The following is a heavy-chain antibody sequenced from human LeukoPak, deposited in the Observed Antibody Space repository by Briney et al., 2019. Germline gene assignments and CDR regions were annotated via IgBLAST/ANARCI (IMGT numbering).Heavy chain of an antibody. V-gene: IGHV3-23*01. CDR2: ISDSGGST. CDR3: AKAENWRRYFDWLLFFDY. D-gene: IGHD3-9*01. Sequence: PGGSLRLSCAASGFTFSSYAMSWVRQAPGKGLEWVSAISDSGGSTYYADSVKGRFTISRDNSKNTLYLQMNSLRAEDTAVYYCAKAENWRRYFDWLLFFDYWGQGTLVTVSS. J-gene: IGHJ4*02. CDR1: GFTFSSYA.